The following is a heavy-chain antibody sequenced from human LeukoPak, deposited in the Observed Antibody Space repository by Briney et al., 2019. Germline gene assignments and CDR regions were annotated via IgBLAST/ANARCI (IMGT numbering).Heavy chain of an antibody. D-gene: IGHD6-19*01. CDR2: ISGSGGST. CDR1: GFTFSSYA. Sequence: GSLRLSCAASGFTFSSYAMSWVRQAPGKGLEWVSAISGSGGSTYYADSVKGRFTISRDNSKNTLYLQMNSLRAEDTAVYYCAKRKVAGTSHAYYYGMDVWGQGTTVTVSS. J-gene: IGHJ6*02. CDR3: AKRKVAGTSHAYYYGMDV. V-gene: IGHV3-23*01.